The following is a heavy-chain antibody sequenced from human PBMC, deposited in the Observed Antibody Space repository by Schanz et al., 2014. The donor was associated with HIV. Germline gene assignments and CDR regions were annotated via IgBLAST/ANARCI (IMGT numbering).Heavy chain of an antibody. CDR1: GGSISSGSYY. Sequence: QVQLQESGPGLVKPSQTLSLTCTVSGGSISSGSYYWSWIRQHPGKGLEWIGYTYYRGSTYYNPSLKSRLTISLDTSKNQFSLTLSSVTAADTAVYYCAANYYDTSGCDYWGQGTLVTVSS. D-gene: IGHD3-22*01. J-gene: IGHJ4*02. CDR2: TYYRGST. CDR3: AANYYDTSGCDY. V-gene: IGHV4-31*03.